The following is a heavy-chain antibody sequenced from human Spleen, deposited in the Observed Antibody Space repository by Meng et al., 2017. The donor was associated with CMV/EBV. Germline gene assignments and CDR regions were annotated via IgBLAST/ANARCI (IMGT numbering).Heavy chain of an antibody. J-gene: IGHJ4*02. CDR3: ARVDLRRNFDY. CDR2: INHSGST. V-gene: IGHV4-34*01. Sequence: GSLRLSCAVYGGSFSGYYWSWIRQPPGKGLEWIGEINHSGSTNYNPSLKSRVTISVDTSKNQFSLKLSSVTAADTAVYYCARVDLRRNFDYWGQGTLVTVSS. CDR1: GGSFSGYY. D-gene: IGHD3-3*01.